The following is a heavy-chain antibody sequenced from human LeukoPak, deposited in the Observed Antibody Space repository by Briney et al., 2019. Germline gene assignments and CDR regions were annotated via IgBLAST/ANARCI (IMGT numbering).Heavy chain of an antibody. V-gene: IGHV1-46*01. Sequence: ASVKVSCKASGYTFTSYYMHWVRQAPGQGLEGMGIINPSGGSTSYAQKFQGRVTMTRDTSTSTVYMELSSLRSEDTAVYYCARTRISPLRPAAMGSYYYYHGMDVWGQGTTVTVSS. CDR1: GYTFTSYY. CDR3: ARTRISPLRPAAMGSYYYYHGMDV. CDR2: INPSGGST. D-gene: IGHD2-2*01. J-gene: IGHJ6*02.